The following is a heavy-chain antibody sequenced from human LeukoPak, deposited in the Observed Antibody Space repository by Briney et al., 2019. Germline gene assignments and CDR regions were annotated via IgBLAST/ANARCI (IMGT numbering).Heavy chain of an antibody. CDR3: ARSTDYGGNFLFDY. CDR1: GFTFSSYW. CDR2: IKQDGSEK. V-gene: IGHV3-7*01. D-gene: IGHD4-23*01. J-gene: IGHJ4*02. Sequence: PGGSLRLSCAASGFTFSSYWMSWVRQAPGKGLEWVANIKQDGSEKYYVDSVKGRFTISRDNAKNSLYLQMNSLRAEDTAVYYCARSTDYGGNFLFDYWGQGTLVTVSS.